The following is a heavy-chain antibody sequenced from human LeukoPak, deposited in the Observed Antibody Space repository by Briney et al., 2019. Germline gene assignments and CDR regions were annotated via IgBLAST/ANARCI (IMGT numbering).Heavy chain of an antibody. CDR2: ISARGDST. CDR3: AKDIAVAVGPNYYGMDV. V-gene: IGHV3-23*01. J-gene: IGHJ6*02. D-gene: IGHD6-19*01. Sequence: PGGSLRLSCAASGFTFSDHAMIWVRQAPGKGLEWVSRISARGDSTYYADSVKGRFTISREWSRNTLYLQMNSLRVEDSAVYYCAKDIAVAVGPNYYGMDVWGQGTTATVSS. CDR1: GFTFSDHA.